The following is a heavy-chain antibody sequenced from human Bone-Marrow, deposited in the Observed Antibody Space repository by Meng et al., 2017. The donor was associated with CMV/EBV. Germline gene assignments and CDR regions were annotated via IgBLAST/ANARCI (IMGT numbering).Heavy chain of an antibody. Sequence: GTLRLSCTVSGDSISSSSYYWGWIRQPPGKGLEWIGSIYYSGSTYYNPSLKSRVTISVDTSKNQFSLKLSSVTAADTAVYYCARDYAPALLRPRRFYPWGQGTLVTVSS. J-gene: IGHJ5*02. V-gene: IGHV4-39*07. CDR3: ARDYAPALLRPRRFYP. CDR1: GDSISSSSYY. CDR2: IYYSGST. D-gene: IGHD3-3*01.